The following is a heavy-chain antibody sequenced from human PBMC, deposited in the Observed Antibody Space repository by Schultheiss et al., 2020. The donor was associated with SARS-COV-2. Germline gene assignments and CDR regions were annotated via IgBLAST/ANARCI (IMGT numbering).Heavy chain of an antibody. CDR3: ARDYAMDV. Sequence: GGSLRLSCTASGFTFGDYAMSWVRQAPGKGLEWVGFIRNYAYGGTTEYVASVKGRFTISRDDSKSIAYLQMNSLKAEDTAVYYCARDYAMDVWGQGTTVTVSS. J-gene: IGHJ6*02. V-gene: IGHV3-49*04. CDR2: IRNYAYGGTT. CDR1: GFTFGDYA.